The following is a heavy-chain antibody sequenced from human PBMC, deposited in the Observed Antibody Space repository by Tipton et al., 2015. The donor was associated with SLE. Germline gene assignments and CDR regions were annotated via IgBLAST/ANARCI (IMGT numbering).Heavy chain of an antibody. Sequence: TLSLTCAVYGGSISTRNWWSWIRQPPGKGLEWIGEIDHGGRTNYNPSLESRVTISIDKSRNQFSLNLNSVTAADTAVFYCASINQLHGNFDYWGQGTTVTVSS. D-gene: IGHD2-2*01. V-gene: IGHV4-4*02. CDR1: GGSISTRNW. CDR3: ASINQLHGNFDY. J-gene: IGHJ4*03. CDR2: IDHGGRT.